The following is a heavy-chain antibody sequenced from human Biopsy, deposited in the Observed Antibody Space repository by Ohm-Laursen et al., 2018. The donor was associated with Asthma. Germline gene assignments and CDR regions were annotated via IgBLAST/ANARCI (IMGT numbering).Heavy chain of an antibody. V-gene: IGHV3-53*01. D-gene: IGHD3-22*01. CDR1: GFAVSRDH. J-gene: IGHJ4*02. CDR2: IYSGGTS. CDR3: ARGDSSNWSHYYFDY. Sequence: SLRLSCAVSGFAVSRDHMFWVRQAPGKGLEWVSVIYSGGTSHTADSVRGRFTISRDYSKNTLYLQMHSLRAEDTAVYYCARGDSSNWSHYYFDYWGQETLVTVSS.